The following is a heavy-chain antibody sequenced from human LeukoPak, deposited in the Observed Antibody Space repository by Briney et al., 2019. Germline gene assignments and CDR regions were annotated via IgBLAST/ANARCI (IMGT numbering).Heavy chain of an antibody. CDR2: ISSSSSYI. CDR3: ARVRTDGYKYRGFDY. V-gene: IGHV3-21*01. J-gene: IGHJ4*02. Sequence: GGSLRLSCAASGFTFSSYSMNWVRQAPGKGLEWVSSISSSSSYIYYADSAKGRFTISRDNAKNSLYLQMNSLRAEDTAVYYCARVRTDGYKYRGFDYWGQGTLVTVSS. D-gene: IGHD5-24*01. CDR1: GFTFSSYS.